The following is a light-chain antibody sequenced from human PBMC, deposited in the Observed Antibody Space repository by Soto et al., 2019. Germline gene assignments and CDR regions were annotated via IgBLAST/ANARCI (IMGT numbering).Light chain of an antibody. CDR1: SSNIRAGYD. V-gene: IGLV1-40*01. Sequence: QPVLTQPPSVSGAPGRRVTISCTGSSSNIRAGYDVHWYQQLPGTAPKLLIYGNSNRPSGVPDRFSGSKSGTSASLAITGLQAEDEADYYCQSYDSSLSGSVVFGGGTKLTVL. CDR3: QSYDSSLSGSVV. J-gene: IGLJ2*01. CDR2: GNS.